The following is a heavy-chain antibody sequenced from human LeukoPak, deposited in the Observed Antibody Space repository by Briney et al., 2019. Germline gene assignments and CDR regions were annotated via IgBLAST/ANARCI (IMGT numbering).Heavy chain of an antibody. V-gene: IGHV4-4*09. CDR2: IHVSGGT. J-gene: IGHJ6*03. CDR3: AKGTSTVVTPNYYYYYSMDV. D-gene: IGHD4-23*01. CDR1: GASISSYY. Sequence: SETLSLSCTVSGASISSYYWNWIRQSPGKGLEWIGYIHVSGGTSYDPSLKSRVTISIDTSKNQFSLKLSSVTAADTAVYYCAKGTSTVVTPNYYYYYSMDVWGKGTTVTVSS.